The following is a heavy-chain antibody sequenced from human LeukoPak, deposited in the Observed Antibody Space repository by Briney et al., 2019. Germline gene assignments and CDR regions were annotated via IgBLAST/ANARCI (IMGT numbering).Heavy chain of an antibody. D-gene: IGHD1-26*01. CDR3: AREGGSYFPIDY. V-gene: IGHV1-69*13. CDR2: IIPIFGTA. Sequence: SVKVSCKASGGTFSSYAISWVRQAPGQGLEWMGGIIPIFGTANYAQKFQGRVTITADESTSTAYMELSSLRSEDTAVYYCAREGGSYFPIDYWGQGTLVTVSS. CDR1: GGTFSSYA. J-gene: IGHJ4*02.